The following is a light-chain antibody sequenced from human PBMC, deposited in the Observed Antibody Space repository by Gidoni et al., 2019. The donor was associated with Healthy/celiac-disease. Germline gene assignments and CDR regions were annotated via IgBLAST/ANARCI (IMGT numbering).Light chain of an antibody. CDR3: QQRSNWPRT. CDR1: QSVSSY. Sequence: EIVLTQSPATLSLSPGERATLSCRASQSVSSYLAWYQQKPGQAPRLLIYDASNRATGIPARFSGSVSGTYFTLTISSLEPEDFAVYYCQQRSNWPRTFGQGPRLEIK. CDR2: DAS. V-gene: IGKV3-11*01. J-gene: IGKJ5*01.